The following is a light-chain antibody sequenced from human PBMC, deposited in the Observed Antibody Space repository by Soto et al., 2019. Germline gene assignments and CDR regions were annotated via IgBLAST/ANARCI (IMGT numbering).Light chain of an antibody. CDR3: SLYPSGSIL. CDR1: SSDVGRYNY. Sequence: QSALTQPASVSGSPGQSVTISCTGTSSDVGRYNYVSWYQQHPGKAPKLMIYDVSNRPSGVSDRFSGSKSGNTASLTISGLQPEDEADYYCSLYPSGSILVGGGTKRTVL. V-gene: IGLV2-14*01. CDR2: DVS. J-gene: IGLJ2*01.